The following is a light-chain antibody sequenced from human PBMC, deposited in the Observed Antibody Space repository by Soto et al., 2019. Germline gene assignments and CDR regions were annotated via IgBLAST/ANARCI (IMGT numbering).Light chain of an antibody. CDR3: QQYGDSPFT. CDR2: GAS. Sequence: EIGLTQSPATLSFSAGEGATLSFRASQSVWGTYLAWYQQKPGQAPRLLIYGASNRATGIPDRFSGSGSGTDFSLSISRLEPEDFAVYYCQQYGDSPFTFGPGTKVDI. CDR1: QSVWGTY. J-gene: IGKJ3*01. V-gene: IGKV3-20*01.